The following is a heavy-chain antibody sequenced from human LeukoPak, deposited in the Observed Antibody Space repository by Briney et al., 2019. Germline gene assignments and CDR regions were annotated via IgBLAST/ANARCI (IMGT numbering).Heavy chain of an antibody. D-gene: IGHD4-17*01. J-gene: IGHJ3*02. CDR1: GGTFSSYA. Sequence: GASVKVSCKASGGTFSSYAISWVRQAPGQGLEWMGGIIPIFGTANYAQKFQGRVTITADESTSTAYMELSSLRSEDTAVYYCARGGFDYGDFRIAFDIWGQGTMVTVSS. CDR2: IIPIFGTA. V-gene: IGHV1-69*13. CDR3: ARGGFDYGDFRIAFDI.